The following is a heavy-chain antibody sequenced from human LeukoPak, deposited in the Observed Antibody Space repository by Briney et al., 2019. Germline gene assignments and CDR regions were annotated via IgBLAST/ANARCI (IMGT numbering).Heavy chain of an antibody. CDR1: GGSVSSSSYY. V-gene: IGHV4-39*01. CDR3: ARIGWIPLRLGGYSYGLGNYFDY. CDR2: IYYSGST. J-gene: IGHJ4*02. D-gene: IGHD5-18*01. Sequence: PSETLSLTCTVSGGSVSSSSYYWGWIRQPPGKGLEWIGSIYYSGSTYYNPSLKGRVTISVDTSKNQFSLKLSSVTAADTAVYYCARIGWIPLRLGGYSYGLGNYFDYWGQGTLVTVSS.